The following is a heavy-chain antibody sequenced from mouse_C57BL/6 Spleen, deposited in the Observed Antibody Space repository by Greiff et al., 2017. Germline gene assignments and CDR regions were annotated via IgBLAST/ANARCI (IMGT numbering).Heavy chain of an antibody. Sequence: VPLQQSGAELVRPGASVTLSCKASGYTFTDYEMHWVKQTPVHGLEWIGAIDPETGGTAYNQKFKGKAILTADKSSSTAYMELRSLTSEDSAVYYCTRRPLGDYAMDYWGQGASVTVSS. CDR2: IDPETGGT. CDR1: GYTFTDYE. J-gene: IGHJ4*01. CDR3: TRRPLGDYAMDY. V-gene: IGHV1-15*01. D-gene: IGHD6-1*01.